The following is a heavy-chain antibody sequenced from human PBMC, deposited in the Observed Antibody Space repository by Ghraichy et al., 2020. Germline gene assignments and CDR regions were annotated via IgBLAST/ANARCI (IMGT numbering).Heavy chain of an antibody. CDR1: GGSISSYY. Sequence: SETLSLTCTVSGGSISSYYWSWIRQPAGKGLEWIGRIYTSGSTNYNPSLKSRVTMSVDTSKNQFSLKLSSVTAADTAVYYCARETSGYSSSWYGNWFDPWGPGTLVTVSS. J-gene: IGHJ5*02. V-gene: IGHV4-4*07. CDR2: IYTSGST. D-gene: IGHD6-13*01. CDR3: ARETSGYSSSWYGNWFDP.